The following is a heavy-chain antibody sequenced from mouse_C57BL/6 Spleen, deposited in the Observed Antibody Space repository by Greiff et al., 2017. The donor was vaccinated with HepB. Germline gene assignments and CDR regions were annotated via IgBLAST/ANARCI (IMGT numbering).Heavy chain of an antibody. V-gene: IGHV5-16*01. J-gene: IGHJ2*01. CDR3: ARYSPGGFDY. D-gene: IGHD3-1*01. Sequence: EVKLVESEGGLVQPGSSMKLSCTASGFTFSDYYMAWVRQVPEKGLEWVANINYDGSSTYYLDSLKSRFIISRDNAKNILYLQMSSLKSEDTATYYCARYSPGGFDYWGQGTTLTVSS. CDR1: GFTFSDYY. CDR2: INYDGSST.